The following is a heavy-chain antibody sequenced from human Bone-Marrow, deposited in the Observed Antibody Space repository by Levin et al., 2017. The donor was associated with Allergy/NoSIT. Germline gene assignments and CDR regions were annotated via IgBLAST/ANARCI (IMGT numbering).Heavy chain of an antibody. CDR1: GFTFRNHG. V-gene: IGHV3-33*01. J-gene: IGHJ2*01. CDR2: IWYDGSNK. Sequence: GESLKISCVASGFTFRNHGMHWVRQAPGKGLEWVAVIWYDGSNKYYADSVKGRFTFSRDNSKNTVYLQMDSLKAEDTAVYYCARDRNYGRVNWFFDLWGRGTLVTVSS. D-gene: IGHD4-17*01. CDR3: ARDRNYGRVNWFFDL.